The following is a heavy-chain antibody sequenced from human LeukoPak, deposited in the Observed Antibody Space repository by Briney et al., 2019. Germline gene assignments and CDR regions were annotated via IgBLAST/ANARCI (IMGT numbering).Heavy chain of an antibody. CDR3: AREEVVGATPGPIDY. V-gene: IGHV1-69*13. CDR1: GGTFSSYA. Sequence: SVKVSCKASGGTFSSYAISWVRQAPGQGLEWMGGIIPIFGTANYAQKFQGRVTITADESTSTAYMELSSLRSEDTAVYYCAREEVVGATPGPIDYWGQGTLVTVSS. CDR2: IIPIFGTA. D-gene: IGHD1-26*01. J-gene: IGHJ4*02.